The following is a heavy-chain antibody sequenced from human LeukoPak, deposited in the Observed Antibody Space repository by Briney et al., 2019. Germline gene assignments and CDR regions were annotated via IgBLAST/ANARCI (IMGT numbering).Heavy chain of an antibody. Sequence: GGSLRLSCAASGFTFDDYAMHWVRQAPGKGLEWVSLISWDGGSTYYADSVKGRFTISRDNSKNSLYLQMNSLRAEDTALYYCAKDPYPYYYDSSGYPDYWGQGTLVTVSS. CDR2: ISWDGGST. V-gene: IGHV3-43D*03. J-gene: IGHJ4*02. D-gene: IGHD3-22*01. CDR1: GFTFDDYA. CDR3: AKDPYPYYYDSSGYPDY.